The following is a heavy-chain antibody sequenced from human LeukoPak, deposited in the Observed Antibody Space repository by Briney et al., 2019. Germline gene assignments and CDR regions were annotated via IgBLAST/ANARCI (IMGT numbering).Heavy chain of an antibody. J-gene: IGHJ4*02. D-gene: IGHD3-16*01. CDR3: ARLGLARTADY. CDR2: ISSNGGST. V-gene: IGHV3-64*01. Sequence: GGSLRLSCAASGFTFSSYAMHWVRQAPGKGLEYVSAISSNGGSTYYANSVKGRFTISRDNSKNTLYLQMGSLRAEDMAVYYCARLGLARTADYRGQGTLLTVSS. CDR1: GFTFSSYA.